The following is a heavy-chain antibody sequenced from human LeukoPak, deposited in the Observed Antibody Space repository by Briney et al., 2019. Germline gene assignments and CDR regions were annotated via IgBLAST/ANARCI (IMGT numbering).Heavy chain of an antibody. CDR2: IYTSGST. Sequence: PSETLSLTCTVFGGSISSGSYYWSWIRQPAGKGLEWIGRIYTSGSTNYNPSLKSRVTISVDTSKNQFSLKLSSVTAADTAVYYCASFDWLLDAFDIWGQGTMVTVSS. D-gene: IGHD3-9*01. CDR1: GGSISSGSYY. V-gene: IGHV4-61*02. CDR3: ASFDWLLDAFDI. J-gene: IGHJ3*02.